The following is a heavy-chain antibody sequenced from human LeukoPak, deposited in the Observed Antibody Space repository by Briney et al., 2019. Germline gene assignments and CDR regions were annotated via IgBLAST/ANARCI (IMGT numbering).Heavy chain of an antibody. CDR1: GYTFTGYY. Sequence: ASVKVSCKASGYTFTGYYMHWVRQAPGQGLEWMGWINPNSGGTNYAQKLQGRVTMTTDTSTSTAYMELRSLRSDDTAVYYCARWGTGRLGELSLAPFDYWGQGTLVTVSS. CDR2: INPNSGGT. D-gene: IGHD3-16*02. CDR3: ARWGTGRLGELSLAPFDY. J-gene: IGHJ4*02. V-gene: IGHV1-2*02.